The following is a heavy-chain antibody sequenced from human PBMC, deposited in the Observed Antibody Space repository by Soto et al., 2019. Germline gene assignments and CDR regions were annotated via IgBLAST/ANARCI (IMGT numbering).Heavy chain of an antibody. D-gene: IGHD2-2*01. Sequence: SLRLSCAASGFTLDDYTMHWVRQAPGKGLEWVSGVGWNGGDIVYADSVKGRFTVSRDNTKNSLYLEVNSLRAEDTAIYYCAKDRAMVVPVSTSYFHYYGLDVWGQGTTVTVSS. CDR1: GFTLDDYT. CDR3: AKDRAMVVPVSTSYFHYYGLDV. CDR2: VGWNGGDI. J-gene: IGHJ6*02. V-gene: IGHV3-9*01.